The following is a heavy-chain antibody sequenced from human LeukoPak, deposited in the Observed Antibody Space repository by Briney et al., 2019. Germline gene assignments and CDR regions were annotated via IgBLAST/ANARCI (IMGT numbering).Heavy chain of an antibody. CDR3: VRDPTGIDGFDI. CDR1: GGSISSHY. Sequence: SETLSLTCTVSGGSISSHYWSWIRQPPGKGLEWIGYIYYSGSTNYNPSLKSRVTISVDTSKNQFSLKLSSVTAADTAVYYCVRDPTGIDGFDIWGQGTMVTVSS. V-gene: IGHV4-59*11. CDR2: IYYSGST. J-gene: IGHJ3*02. D-gene: IGHD3-9*01.